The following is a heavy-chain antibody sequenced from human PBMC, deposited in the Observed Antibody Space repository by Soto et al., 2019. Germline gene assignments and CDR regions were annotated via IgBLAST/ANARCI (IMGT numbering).Heavy chain of an antibody. V-gene: IGHV4-4*02. J-gene: IGHJ5*02. CDR3: ARAYCSGGSCYSVQHWFDP. CDR1: GGSISGINW. CDR2: MYHSGST. Sequence: SETLSLTCAVSGGSISGINWRSFVRQPTGKGLEWIGEMYHSGSTNHNPSLKSRVTISVDKSKNQFSLKLSSVTAADTAVYYCARAYCSGGSCYSVQHWFDPRGQGTLGTVSS. D-gene: IGHD2-15*01.